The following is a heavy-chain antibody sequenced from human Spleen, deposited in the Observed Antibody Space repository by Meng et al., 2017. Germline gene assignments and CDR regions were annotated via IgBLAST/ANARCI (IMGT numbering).Heavy chain of an antibody. CDR3: AKVAFEGVIDTSDY. CDR1: GITFNIYV. CDR2: ITRSGDST. V-gene: IGHV3-23*01. J-gene: IGHJ4*02. D-gene: IGHD3-16*02. Sequence: GESLKISCAASGITFNIYVMYWVRQAPGKGLEWVSAITRSGDSTYYAESVKGRFTISRDNSKNTLYLQMNSLRAEDTAVYYCAKVAFEGVIDTSDYWGQGTLVTVSS.